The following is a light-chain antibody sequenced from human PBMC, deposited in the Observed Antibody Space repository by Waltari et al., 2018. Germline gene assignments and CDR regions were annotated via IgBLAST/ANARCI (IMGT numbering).Light chain of an antibody. V-gene: IGLV2-11*01. CDR2: DVT. CDR1: SSAVGGYKY. CDR3: CSYAGGDTVV. J-gene: IGLJ2*01. Sequence: QSALTQPRSVSGSPGQSVTISCTGTSSAVGGYKYVPWYQQPPGKAPKLMISDVTERPSGVPDRFSGSKSGNTASLTISGLQAEDEGDYYCCSYAGGDTVVFGGGTKLTVL.